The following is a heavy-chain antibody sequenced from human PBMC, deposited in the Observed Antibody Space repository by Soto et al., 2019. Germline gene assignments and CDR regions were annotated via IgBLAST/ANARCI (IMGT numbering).Heavy chain of an antibody. CDR3: ARSPAFSSSWYQIPPDPSHGMDV. J-gene: IGHJ6*02. CDR1: GYTFTSFY. D-gene: IGHD6-13*01. Sequence: QMQLVQSGAEVKRPGASVRVSCKSSGYTFTSFYIHWVRQAPGQGLEWMGIIKPSGGITNFSQRFQGRVTLTRDMSPNTHYMELSRLKSDDTAVYYCARSPAFSSSWYQIPPDPSHGMDVWGQGTTVPVS. CDR2: IKPSGGIT. V-gene: IGHV1-46*01.